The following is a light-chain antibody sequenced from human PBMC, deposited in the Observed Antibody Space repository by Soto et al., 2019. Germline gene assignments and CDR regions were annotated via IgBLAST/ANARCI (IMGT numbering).Light chain of an antibody. J-gene: IGLJ3*02. CDR2: GNS. CDR3: QSYDSSLSGWV. CDR1: SSNIGAGYD. Sequence: GPSLSPSVSGAPGQRVTISCTGSSSNIGAGYDVHWYQQLPGTAPKLLIYGNSNRPSGVPDRFSGSKSGTSASLAITGLRAEDEADYYCQSYDSSLSGWVFGGGTKLTVL. V-gene: IGLV1-40*01.